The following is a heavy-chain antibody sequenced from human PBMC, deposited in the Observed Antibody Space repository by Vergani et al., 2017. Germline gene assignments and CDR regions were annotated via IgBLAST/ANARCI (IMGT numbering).Heavy chain of an antibody. V-gene: IGHV4-34*01. D-gene: IGHD5-24*01. Sequence: QVQLQQWGAGLLKPSETLSLTCAVYGGSFSGYYWSWIRQPPGKGLEWIGEINHSGSTNYNPTLKSRVTISVDTSKNQFSLKLSSVTAADTAVYYCARQEMATTTPAFDYWGQGTLVTVSS. CDR2: INHSGST. CDR1: GGSFSGYY. J-gene: IGHJ4*02. CDR3: ARQEMATTTPAFDY.